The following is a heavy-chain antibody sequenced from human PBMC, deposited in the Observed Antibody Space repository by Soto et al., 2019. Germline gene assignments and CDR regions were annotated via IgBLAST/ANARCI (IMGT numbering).Heavy chain of an antibody. CDR2: IKQDGTEK. D-gene: IGHD2-2*02. CDR1: GFTFSDYW. J-gene: IGHJ6*03. Sequence: GGSLRLSCAASGFTFSDYWMSWVRQAPGKGLEWVANIKQDGTEKYYVDSVKGRFTISRDNAKNSLYLQMNSLRVEDTAVYYCARADGYCGRTRCYSDYYYYMDVWDKGTTVTVSS. CDR3: ARADGYCGRTRCYSDYYYYMDV. V-gene: IGHV3-7*01.